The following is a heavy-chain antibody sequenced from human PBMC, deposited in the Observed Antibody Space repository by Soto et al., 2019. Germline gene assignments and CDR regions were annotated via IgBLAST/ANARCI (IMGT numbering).Heavy chain of an antibody. V-gene: IGHV1-69*13. CDR2: IIPIFGTA. CDR3: ASSRRVVPAARYYDILTGYLGADY. D-gene: IGHD3-9*01. Sequence: GASVKVSCKASGGTFSSYAISWVRQAPGQGLEWMGGIIPIFGTANYAQKFQGRVTITADESTSTAYMELSSLRSEDTAVYYCASSRRVVPAARYYDILTGYLGADYWGQGTLVTVSS. J-gene: IGHJ4*02. CDR1: GGTFSSYA.